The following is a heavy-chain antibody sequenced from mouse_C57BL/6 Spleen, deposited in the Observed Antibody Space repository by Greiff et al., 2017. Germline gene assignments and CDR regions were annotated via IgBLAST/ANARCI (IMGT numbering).Heavy chain of an antibody. CDR1: GYTFTSYW. Sequence: QVQLQQPGAELVKPGASVKLSCKASGYTFTSYWMHWVKQRPGQGLEWIGMIHPNSGSTNYNEKFKSKATLTVDKSSSTAYMQLSSLTSEDSAVYYCARSSYGYPYLDYWGQGTTRTVAS. V-gene: IGHV1-64*01. CDR3: ARSSYGYPYLDY. J-gene: IGHJ2*01. D-gene: IGHD2-9*01. CDR2: IHPNSGST.